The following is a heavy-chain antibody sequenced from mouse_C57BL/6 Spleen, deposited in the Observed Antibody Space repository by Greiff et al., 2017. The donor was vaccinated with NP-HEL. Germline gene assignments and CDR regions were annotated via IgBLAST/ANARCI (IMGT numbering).Heavy chain of an antibody. Sequence: QVQLQQSGAELVRPGASVTLSCKASGYTFTDYEMHWVKQTPVHGLEWIGAIDPETGGTAYNQKFKGKAILTADKSASTAYMELRSLTSEDSAVYYCTRFLSVHGLAYWGQGTLVTVSA. CDR1: GYTFTDYE. V-gene: IGHV1-15*01. D-gene: IGHD1-1*01. CDR2: IDPETGGT. J-gene: IGHJ3*01. CDR3: TRFLSVHGLAY.